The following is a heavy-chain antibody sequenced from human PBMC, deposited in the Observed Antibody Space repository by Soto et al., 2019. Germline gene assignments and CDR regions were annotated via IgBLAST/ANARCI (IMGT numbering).Heavy chain of an antibody. J-gene: IGHJ4*02. CDR1: GGTFSSYA. D-gene: IGHD3-22*01. CDR3: ARDRLAFDYHDSSGYSFDY. V-gene: IGHV1-69*13. CDR2: IIPIFGTA. Sequence: SVKVSCKASGGTFSSYAISWVRQAPGQGLEWMGGIIPIFGTANYAQKFQGRVTITADESTSTAYMELSSLRSEDTAVYYCARDRLAFDYHDSSGYSFDYWGQGTLVTVS.